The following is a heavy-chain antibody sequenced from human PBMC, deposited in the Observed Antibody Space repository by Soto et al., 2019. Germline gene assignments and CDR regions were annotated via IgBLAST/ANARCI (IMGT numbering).Heavy chain of an antibody. V-gene: IGHV3-30*18. D-gene: IGHD3-9*01. CDR2: ISYDGDKK. Sequence: QVQLVESGGGVVQPGRSLRLSCAASGFTFSSYAMHWVRQAPGKGLEWVAVISYDGDKKYYVDSVKGRFTISRDNSKNTLSLQMNSLRAEDTAVYYCAKDYSPFGRTLRYFDWLDYWGQGTLVTVSS. CDR3: AKDYSPFGRTLRYFDWLDY. J-gene: IGHJ4*02. CDR1: GFTFSSYA.